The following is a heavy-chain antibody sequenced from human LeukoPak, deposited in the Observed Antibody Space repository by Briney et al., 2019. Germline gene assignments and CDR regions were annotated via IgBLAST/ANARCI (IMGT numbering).Heavy chain of an antibody. Sequence: GGSLRLTCAASGFTVSSNYMSRVRQAPGKGLEWVSVIYSGGSTYYADSVKGRFTISRDNSKNTLYLQMNSLRAEDTAVYYCARDRGGDWGNFDYWGQGTLVTVSS. J-gene: IGHJ4*02. V-gene: IGHV3-53*01. CDR3: ARDRGGDWGNFDY. CDR1: GFTVSSNY. CDR2: IYSGGST. D-gene: IGHD2-21*02.